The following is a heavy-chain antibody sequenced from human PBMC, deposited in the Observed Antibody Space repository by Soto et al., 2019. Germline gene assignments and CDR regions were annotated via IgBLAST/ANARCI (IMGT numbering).Heavy chain of an antibody. CDR3: ARESSSSCHDY. CDR1: GYTFTSYG. CDR2: ISAYNGNT. J-gene: IGHJ4*02. D-gene: IGHD6-13*01. V-gene: IGHV1-18*01. Sequence: QVQLVQSGAEVKKPGASVKVSCKASGYTFTSYGISWVRQAPGQGLEWMGWISAYNGNTNYAQKLQGRVTMTTDTSTSTDYTALRSLRADDTAVYYCARESSSSCHDYWGQGTLVTVST.